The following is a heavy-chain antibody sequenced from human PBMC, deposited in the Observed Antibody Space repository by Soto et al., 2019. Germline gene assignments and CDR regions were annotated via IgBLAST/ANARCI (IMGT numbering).Heavy chain of an antibody. CDR3: TRGGYCSIPSCYQAYSYGMDV. D-gene: IGHD2-2*03. CDR1: GYTFSKYG. CDR2: ISINQRNT. Sequence: QEQLVQSGAEVKEPGASVKVSCQASGYTFSKYGISWVRQAPGQGLEWMGWISINQRNTNYAQKRQGRVTMTIDTYTNTAYMELRSLRYDDTAAYFCTRGGYCSIPSCYQAYSYGMDVWGQGTTVTVSS. J-gene: IGHJ6*02. V-gene: IGHV1-18*01.